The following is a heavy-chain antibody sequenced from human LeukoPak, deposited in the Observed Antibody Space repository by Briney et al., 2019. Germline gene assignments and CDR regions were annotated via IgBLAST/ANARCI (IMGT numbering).Heavy chain of an antibody. CDR3: ARDPLTHDILAGGSNDAFDI. CDR1: GYTFTSYY. J-gene: IGHJ3*02. D-gene: IGHD3-9*01. Sequence: ASVKVTCKASGYTFTSYYMHWVRQAPAQGLEWMGIINPSGGSTSYAQKFQGRVTMTREMSTSTVYMELSSLRSEDTAVYYCARDPLTHDILAGGSNDAFDIWGQGTMVTVSS. CDR2: INPSGGST. V-gene: IGHV1-46*01.